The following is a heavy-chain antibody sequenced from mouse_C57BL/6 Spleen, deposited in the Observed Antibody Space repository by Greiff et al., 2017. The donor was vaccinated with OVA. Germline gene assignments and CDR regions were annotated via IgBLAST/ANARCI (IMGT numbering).Heavy chain of an antibody. CDR2: IDPSDSET. Sequence: QVHVKQSGAELVRPGSSVKLSCKASGYTFTSYWMHWVKQRPIQGLEWIGNIDPSDSETHYNQKFKDKATLTVDKSSSTAYMQLSSLTSEDSAVYDGARQGFYDGYYLSFAYWGQGTLVTVSA. CDR1: GYTFTSYW. J-gene: IGHJ3*01. V-gene: IGHV1-52*01. D-gene: IGHD2-3*01. CDR3: ARQGFYDGYYLSFAY.